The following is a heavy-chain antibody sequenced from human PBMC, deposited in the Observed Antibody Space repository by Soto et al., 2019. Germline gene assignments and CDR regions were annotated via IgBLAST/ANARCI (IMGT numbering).Heavy chain of an antibody. CDR2: INPILSMS. CDR1: GDTFSFYT. J-gene: IGHJ4*02. D-gene: IGHD3-10*01. Sequence: QVQLVQSGAEVKKPGSSVKVSCKASGDTFSFYTINWVRQAPGLGLEWVGRINPILSMSNYAQKFQGRVTMTADKSTGTAYMELRSLRFEDTAIYYCATSYGSGYRAFDYWGQGALVTVSS. CDR3: ATSYGSGYRAFDY. V-gene: IGHV1-69*02.